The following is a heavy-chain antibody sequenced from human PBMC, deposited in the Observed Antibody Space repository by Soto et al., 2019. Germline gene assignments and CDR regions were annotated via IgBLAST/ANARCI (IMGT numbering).Heavy chain of an antibody. CDR2: VSYDGNNK. CDR3: AKDVRIMIPFGGKTPLDP. D-gene: IGHD3-16*01. Sequence: QVQLVESGGGVVQPGRSLRLSCAASGFSFSSYGMHWLRQAPGKGLEWVALVSYDGNNKYYADSVKGRFTISRDNSGNTLYLQMNSLRAEDTAVYYCAKDVRIMIPFGGKTPLDPWGQGTLVTVSS. V-gene: IGHV3-30*18. J-gene: IGHJ5*02. CDR1: GFSFSSYG.